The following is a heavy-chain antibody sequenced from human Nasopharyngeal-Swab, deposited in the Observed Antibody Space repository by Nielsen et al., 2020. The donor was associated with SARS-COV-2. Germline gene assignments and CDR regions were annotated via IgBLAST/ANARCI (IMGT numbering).Heavy chain of an antibody. CDR3: ARENDYADEYYFDY. J-gene: IGHJ4*02. V-gene: IGHV3-33*01. CDR2: IWYDGSNK. D-gene: IGHD4-17*01. Sequence: GGSLRLSCAASGFTFSSYGMHWVRQAPGKGLEWVAVIWYDGSNKYYADSVKGRFTISRDNSKNTLYLQMNSLRAEDTAVYYCARENDYADEYYFDYWGPGTLVTVSS. CDR1: GFTFSSYG.